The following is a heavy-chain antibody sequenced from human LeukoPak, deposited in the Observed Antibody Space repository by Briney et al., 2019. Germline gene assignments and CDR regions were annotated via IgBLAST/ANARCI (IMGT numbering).Heavy chain of an antibody. CDR2: ISGSGDSI. V-gene: IGHV3-23*01. CDR1: GFTFKNYA. CDR3: AKDFGVAGSDY. D-gene: IGHD3-3*01. Sequence: PGGSLRLSCAPSGFTFKNYAMSWVRQAPGKGLEWVSIISGSGDSIIYADSVKGRFTISRDNSKNTLYLQMNSLRAEDTAVYYCAKDFGVAGSDYWGQGTLVTVSS. J-gene: IGHJ4*02.